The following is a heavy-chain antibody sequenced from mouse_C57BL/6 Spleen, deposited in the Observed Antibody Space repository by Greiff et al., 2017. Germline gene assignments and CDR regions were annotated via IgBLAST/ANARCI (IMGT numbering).Heavy chain of an antibody. CDR2: IDPNSGGT. V-gene: IGHV1-72*01. Sequence: QVHVKQPGAEFVKPGASVKLSCKASGYTFTSYWMHWVKQRPGRGLEWIGRIDPNSGGTKYNEKFKSKATLTVDKPSSTAYMQLSSLTSEDSAVYYCARAEYYGSSLPGYFDVWGTGTTVTVSS. CDR3: ARAEYYGSSLPGYFDV. CDR1: GYTFTSYW. J-gene: IGHJ1*03. D-gene: IGHD1-1*01.